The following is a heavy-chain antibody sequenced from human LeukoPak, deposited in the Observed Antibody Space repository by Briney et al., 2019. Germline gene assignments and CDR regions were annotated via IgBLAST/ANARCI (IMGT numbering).Heavy chain of an antibody. CDR2: IKQDGREK. CDR1: GFTFSSYW. Sequence: PGGSLRLSCAASGFTFSSYWMSWVRQAPGKGLEWVANIKQDGREKYYVDSVKGRFTISRDNAKNSLYLQMNSLRAEDTAVYYCARAGCSGGSCYSGGLYYYYGMDVWGKGTTVTVSS. CDR3: ARAGCSGGSCYSGGLYYYYGMDV. V-gene: IGHV3-7*03. D-gene: IGHD2-15*01. J-gene: IGHJ6*04.